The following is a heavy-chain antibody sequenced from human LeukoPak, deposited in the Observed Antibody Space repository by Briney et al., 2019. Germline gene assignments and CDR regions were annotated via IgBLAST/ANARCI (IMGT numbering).Heavy chain of an antibody. CDR2: ISGSGGST. V-gene: IGHV3-23*01. CDR1: GLTFSSYA. J-gene: IGHJ4*02. Sequence: GGSLRLSCAASGLTFSSYAMSWVRQAPGKGLEWVSAISGSGGSTYYADSVKGRFTISRDNSKNTLYLQMNSLRAEDTAVYYCAKDGELSHSGYWGQGTLVTVSS. D-gene: IGHD3-16*02. CDR3: AKDGELSHSGY.